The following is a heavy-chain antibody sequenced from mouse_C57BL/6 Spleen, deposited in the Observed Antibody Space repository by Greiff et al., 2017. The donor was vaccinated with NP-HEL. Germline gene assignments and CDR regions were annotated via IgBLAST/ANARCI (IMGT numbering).Heavy chain of an antibody. CDR3: ARGGFDITTVVATDAMDY. D-gene: IGHD1-1*01. J-gene: IGHJ4*01. CDR2: IWSGGST. CDR1: GFSLTSYG. Sequence: QVQLQQSGPGLVQPSQSLSITCTVSGFSLTSYGVHWVRQSPGKGLEWLGVIWSGGSTDYNAAFISRLSISKDNSKSQVFFKMNSLQADDTAIYYCARGGFDITTVVATDAMDYWGQGTSVTVSS. V-gene: IGHV2-2*01.